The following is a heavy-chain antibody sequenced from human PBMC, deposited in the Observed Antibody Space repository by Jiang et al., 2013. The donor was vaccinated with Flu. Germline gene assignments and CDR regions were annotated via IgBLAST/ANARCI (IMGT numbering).Heavy chain of an antibody. V-gene: IGHV3-64D*09. CDR1: GFTFSSYA. D-gene: IGHD2-2*02. J-gene: IGHJ6*03. CDR3: VKGARDCSSTSCYIYYYMDV. Sequence: QLVESGGGLVQPGGSLRLSCSASGFTFSSYAMHWVRQAPGKGLEYVSAISSNGGSTYYADSVKGRFTISRDNSKNTLYLQMSSLRAEDTAVYYCVKGARDCSSTSCYIYYYMDVWGKGTTVTVSS. CDR2: ISSNGGST.